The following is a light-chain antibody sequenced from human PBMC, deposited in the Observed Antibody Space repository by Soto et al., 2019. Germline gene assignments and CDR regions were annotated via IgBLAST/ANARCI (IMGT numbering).Light chain of an antibody. CDR1: QTISSW. CDR3: QHYNSYSEA. V-gene: IGKV1-5*03. J-gene: IGKJ1*01. Sequence: DIHMTQSPSTLSVSVRDVVSISLLASQTISSWLAWYQQKPGKAPKLLIYKASTLKSGVPSRFSGSGSGTEFTLTISSLQPDDFATYYCQHYNSYSEAFGQGTKVDIK. CDR2: KAS.